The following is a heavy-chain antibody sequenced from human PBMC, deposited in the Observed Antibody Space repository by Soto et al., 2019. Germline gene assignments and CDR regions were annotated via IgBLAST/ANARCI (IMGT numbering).Heavy chain of an antibody. J-gene: IGHJ3*02. V-gene: IGHV3-48*03. CDR3: ARDPYYNDSSCFDGFDI. Sequence: PGGSLRLSWAAAGFTFSSYEMNWVRQAPGKGLEWVSYISSSGRTIYYADSVKGRFTISRDNAKNSLYLQMNSLRAEDTAVYYCARDPYYNDSSCFDGFDIRGQGTMVTVSS. D-gene: IGHD3-22*01. CDR1: GFTFSSYE. CDR2: ISSSGRTI.